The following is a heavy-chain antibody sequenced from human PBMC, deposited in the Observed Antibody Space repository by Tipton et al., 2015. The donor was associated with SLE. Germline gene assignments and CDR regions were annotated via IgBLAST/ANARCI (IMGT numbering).Heavy chain of an antibody. Sequence: TLSLTCTVSRGSISSYYWTWLRQPPGRGLDWIGYIHTSGGTNYNPSLKSRVTISVDTSKNQFSLRLTSVTAADTAVYYCARGVHQLGRFDYWGRGTVVSVSS. CDR2: IHTSGGT. V-gene: IGHV4-4*08. J-gene: IGHJ4*02. CDR1: RGSISSYY. CDR3: ARGVHQLGRFDY. D-gene: IGHD6-13*01.